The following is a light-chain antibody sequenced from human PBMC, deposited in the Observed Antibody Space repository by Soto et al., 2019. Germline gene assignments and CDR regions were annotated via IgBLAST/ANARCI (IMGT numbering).Light chain of an antibody. CDR2: DAS. CDR1: QGISNA. CDR3: QQFNSYPLT. J-gene: IGKJ4*01. Sequence: AIQMTQSPSSLSASVGDRVIITCRASQGISNALAWYQQKPGKPPKFLIFDASRLDSGVPSRFSGGGSGTDFTLTISSLQPEDFATYYCQQFNSYPLTFGGGTKVEIK. V-gene: IGKV1-13*02.